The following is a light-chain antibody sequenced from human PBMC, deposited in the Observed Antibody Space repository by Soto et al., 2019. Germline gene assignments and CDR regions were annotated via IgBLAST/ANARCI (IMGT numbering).Light chain of an antibody. Sequence: DIQMTQSPSSLSASVGDRVTITCRASQGISNYVAWYQQKPGKPPKLLIYAASTLQSGVPSRFSSSGSGTDFTLTINSLQPEDVATYSCQKYSSVPVFGPGTKVDIK. CDR1: QGISNY. J-gene: IGKJ3*01. CDR2: AAS. V-gene: IGKV1-27*01. CDR3: QKYSSVPV.